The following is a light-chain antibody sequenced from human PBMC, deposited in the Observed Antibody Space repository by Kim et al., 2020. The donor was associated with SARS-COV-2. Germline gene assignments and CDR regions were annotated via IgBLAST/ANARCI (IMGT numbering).Light chain of an antibody. CDR1: SSNIGSNY. Sequence: ELTQPPSASGTPGQRVTISCSGSSSNIGSNYVYWYQQLPGTAPKLLIYRNNQRPSGVPDRFSGSKSGTSASLAISGLRSEDEADYYCAAWDDSLSGPLFGGGTQLTVL. J-gene: IGLJ3*02. V-gene: IGLV1-47*01. CDR2: RNN. CDR3: AAWDDSLSGPL.